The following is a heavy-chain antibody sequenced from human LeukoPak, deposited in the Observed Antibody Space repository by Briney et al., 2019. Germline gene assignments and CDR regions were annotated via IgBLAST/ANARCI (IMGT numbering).Heavy chain of an antibody. CDR3: ARSGYYYDSSGYPSDAFDI. Sequence: GGSLRLSCAASGFTVSSNYMSWVRQAPGKGLEWVSVIYSGGSTYYADSVKGRFTISRDNSKNTLYLQMNSLRAEDTAVYYCARSGYYYDSSGYPSDAFDIWGQGTMFTVSS. CDR1: GFTVSSNY. D-gene: IGHD3-22*01. CDR2: IYSGGST. V-gene: IGHV3-66*01. J-gene: IGHJ3*02.